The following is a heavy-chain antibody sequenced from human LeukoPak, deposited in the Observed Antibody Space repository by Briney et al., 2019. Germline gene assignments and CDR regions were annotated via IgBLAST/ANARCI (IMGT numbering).Heavy chain of an antibody. D-gene: IGHD1-26*01. CDR3: ARHWEGVESDAFDI. J-gene: IGHJ3*02. Sequence: GGSLRLSCAASGFTFEIYWMSWVRQAPGKGLEWVANIRKDGREKNYVDSVKGRFTISRDNAKNSLYLQMNSLRADDTALYYCARHWEGVESDAFDIWGQGTMVTVSS. CDR2: IRKDGREK. V-gene: IGHV3-7*04. CDR1: GFTFEIYW.